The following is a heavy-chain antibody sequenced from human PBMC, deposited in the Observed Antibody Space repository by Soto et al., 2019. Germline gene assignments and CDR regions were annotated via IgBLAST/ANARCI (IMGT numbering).Heavy chain of an antibody. CDR3: ARDGGSGSHYLDY. CDR2: IWYDGSNK. J-gene: IGHJ4*02. Sequence: GGSLRLSCAASGFTFSSYGMHWVRQAPGKGLEWVAVIWYDGSNKYYADSVKGRFTISRDNSKNTLYLQMNSLRAEDTAVYYCARDGGSGSHYLDYWGQGTLVTVSS. CDR1: GFTFSSYG. V-gene: IGHV3-33*01. D-gene: IGHD6-13*01.